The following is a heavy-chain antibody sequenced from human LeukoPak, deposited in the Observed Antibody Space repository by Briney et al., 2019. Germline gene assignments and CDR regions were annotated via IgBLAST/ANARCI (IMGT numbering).Heavy chain of an antibody. V-gene: IGHV1-8*01. Sequence: ASVKVSCKTSEYTFTSYDINWVRQATGQGLEWMGWMNPKSGNTNYAQKLQGRVTMTTDTSMSTAYMELRSLRSDDTAVYYCARDSKPPEGRAFDMWGQGTMVTVSS. CDR1: EYTFTSYD. D-gene: IGHD2/OR15-2a*01. CDR2: MNPKSGNT. J-gene: IGHJ3*02. CDR3: ARDSKPPEGRAFDM.